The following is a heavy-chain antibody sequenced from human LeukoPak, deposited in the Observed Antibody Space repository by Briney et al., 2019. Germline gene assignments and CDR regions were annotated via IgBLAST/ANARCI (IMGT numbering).Heavy chain of an antibody. CDR2: INPNSGGT. J-gene: IGHJ4*02. V-gene: IGHV1-2*02. Sequence: GASVKVSCKASGYTFTGYYMHWVRQAPGQGLEWMGWINPNSGGTNYAQKFQGRVTMTRDTSISTAYMELRSLRSDDTAVYYCARVSDDFWSGYYTGGTLDYWGQGTLVTVSS. CDR3: ARVSDDFWSGYYTGGTLDY. CDR1: GYTFTGYY. D-gene: IGHD3-3*01.